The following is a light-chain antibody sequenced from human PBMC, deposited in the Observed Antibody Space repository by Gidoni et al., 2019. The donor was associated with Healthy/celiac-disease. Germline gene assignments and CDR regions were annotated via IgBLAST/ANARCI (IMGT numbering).Light chain of an antibody. V-gene: IGKV4-1*01. J-gene: IGKJ4*01. CDR3: QQYYSTPLT. Sequence: DIVMTQSPDSLAVSLGERATINCKSSRSVLYSSNSKNYLAWYQQKPGQPPRLLIYWASTRESGVPARFSGSGSVTDFTLTISSLQAEDVAVYYCQQYYSTPLTFGGGTKVEIK. CDR2: WAS. CDR1: RSVLYSSNSKNY.